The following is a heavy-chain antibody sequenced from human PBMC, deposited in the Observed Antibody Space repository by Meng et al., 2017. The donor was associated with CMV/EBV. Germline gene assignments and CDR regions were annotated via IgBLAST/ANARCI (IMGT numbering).Heavy chain of an antibody. CDR3: ARHREGLDYYYGMDV. J-gene: IGHJ6*02. D-gene: IGHD1-26*01. Sequence: GGSLRLSCKGSGYSFTSYWISWVRQMPGKGLEWMGRIDPSDSYTNYSPSFQGHVTISADKSISTAYLQWSSLKASDTAMYYCARHREGLDYYYGMDVWGQGTTVTVSS. CDR1: GYSFTSYW. V-gene: IGHV5-10-1*01. CDR2: IDPSDSYT.